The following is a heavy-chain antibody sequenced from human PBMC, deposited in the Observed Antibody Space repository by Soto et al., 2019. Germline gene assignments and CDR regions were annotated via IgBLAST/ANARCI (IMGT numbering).Heavy chain of an antibody. J-gene: IGHJ6*02. CDR1: GFTFSSYG. CDR3: ARDRRIAAAGRGMDYYYGMDV. CDR2: IWYDGSNK. Sequence: GSLRLSCAASGFTFSSYGMHWVRQAPGKVLEWVAVIWYDGSNKYYADSVKGRFTISRDNSKNTLYLQMNSLRAEDTAVYYCARDRRIAAAGRGMDYYYGMDVWGQGXTVTVYS. D-gene: IGHD6-13*01. V-gene: IGHV3-33*01.